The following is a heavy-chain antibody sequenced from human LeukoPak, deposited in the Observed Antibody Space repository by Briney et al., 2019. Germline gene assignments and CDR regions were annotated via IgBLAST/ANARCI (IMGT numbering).Heavy chain of an antibody. CDR2: INSDGSTT. D-gene: IGHD3-22*01. J-gene: IGHJ5*02. V-gene: IGHV3-74*01. Sequence: GGSLRLSCAAPGFSLSGYWMHWVRQAPGKGLVWVSRINSDGSTTYYADSVKGRFTISRDNSKNTLYLQMNSLRAEDTAVYYCAKDLLTYYYDSSGYFGFDPWGQGTLVTVSS. CDR3: AKDLLTYYYDSSGYFGFDP. CDR1: GFSLSGYW.